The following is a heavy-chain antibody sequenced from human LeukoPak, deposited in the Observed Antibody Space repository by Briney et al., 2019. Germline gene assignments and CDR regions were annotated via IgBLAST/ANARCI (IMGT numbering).Heavy chain of an antibody. V-gene: IGHV4-39*07. Sequence: SETLSLTCTVSGGSISSSSYYWGWIRQPPGKGLEWIGSIYYSGSTYYNPSLKSRVTISVDTSKNQFSLKLSSVTAADTAVYYCARIGKGIFEYWGQGTLVTVSS. CDR3: ARIGKGIFEY. CDR1: GGSISSSSYY. J-gene: IGHJ4*02. CDR2: IYYSGST. D-gene: IGHD1-26*01.